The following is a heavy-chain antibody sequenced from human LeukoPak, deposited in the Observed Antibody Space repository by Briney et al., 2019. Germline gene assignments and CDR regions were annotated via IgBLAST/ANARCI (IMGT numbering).Heavy chain of an antibody. Sequence: GGSLRLSCAASGFTFSDYNMRWIRQAPGKGLEWVSSISRSGSTKYYADSVKGRFTISRDNAENSLYLQMNSLRAEDTAVYYLAREHYFYYMDGWGKGTTVTVSS. CDR3: AREHYFYYMDG. CDR1: GFTFSDYN. V-gene: IGHV3-11*01. J-gene: IGHJ6*03. CDR2: ISRSGSTK.